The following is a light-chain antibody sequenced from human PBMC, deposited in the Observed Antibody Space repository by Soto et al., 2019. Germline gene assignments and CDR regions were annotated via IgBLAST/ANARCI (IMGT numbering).Light chain of an antibody. CDR2: DVS. CDR3: SSYTSSSTPPYV. J-gene: IGLJ1*01. V-gene: IGLV2-14*01. Sequence: QSVLTQPASVSGSPGQSITISCTGTSSDVGGYNYVSWYQQHPGKAPKLLIYDVSNRPSGFSNRFSGSKSGNTASLTISGLQAEDEADYYCSSYTSSSTPPYVFGTGTKVTVL. CDR1: SSDVGGYNY.